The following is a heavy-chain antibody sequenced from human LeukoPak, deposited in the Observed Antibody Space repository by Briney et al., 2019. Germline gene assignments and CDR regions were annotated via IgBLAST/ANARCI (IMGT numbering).Heavy chain of an antibody. J-gene: IGHJ4*02. CDR2: IKTNNVDT. Sequence: SVKPSCKAARYSYTHHIVHSLRQAPGQPLGWMGGIKTNNVDTKLYQKFQLRVTLTSYTSIDTAYMEMSGLTSDDTAIYYCARVLSAVTSTFDYWGQGTLVTVSS. D-gene: IGHD4-17*01. V-gene: IGHV1-2*02. CDR3: ARVLSAVTSTFDY. CDR1: RYSYTHHI.